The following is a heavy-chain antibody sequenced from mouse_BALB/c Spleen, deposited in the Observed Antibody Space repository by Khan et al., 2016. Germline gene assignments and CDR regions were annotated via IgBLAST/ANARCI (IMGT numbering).Heavy chain of an antibody. V-gene: IGHV2-9*02. D-gene: IGHD2-4*01. J-gene: IGHJ4*01. CDR2: IWAGGST. Sequence: VELVESGPGLVAPSQSLSITCTVSGFSLTSYGVHWVRQPPGKGLEWLGVIWAGGSTNYNSALMSRLSISKDNSKSQVFLKMNSLQTDDTAMYXCARDDYDGLYYYAMDYWGQGTSVTVSS. CDR3: ARDDYDGLYYYAMDY. CDR1: GFSLTSYG.